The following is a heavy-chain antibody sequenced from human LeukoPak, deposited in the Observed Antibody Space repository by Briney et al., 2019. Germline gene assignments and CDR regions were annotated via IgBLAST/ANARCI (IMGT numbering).Heavy chain of an antibody. CDR1: GGTFISYA. J-gene: IGHJ4*02. CDR2: IIPIFGTA. CDR3: AAGYYDSSGYYSNYFDY. Sequence: GASVKVSCKASGGTFISYAISWVRQAPGQGLEWMGGIIPIFGTANYAQKFQGRVTITADESTSTAYMELSSLRSEDTAVYYCAAGYYDSSGYYSNYFDYWGQGTLVTVSS. V-gene: IGHV1-69*01. D-gene: IGHD3-22*01.